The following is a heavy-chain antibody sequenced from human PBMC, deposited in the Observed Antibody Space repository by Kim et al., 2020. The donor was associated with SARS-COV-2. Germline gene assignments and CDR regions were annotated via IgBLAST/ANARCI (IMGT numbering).Heavy chain of an antibody. Sequence: SVKVSCKASRGTSGSYAIIWVRQAPGQGLEWMGRIIPLLGIATYAQESQGRVTITADKSTSTAYMELSSLRSEDTAVYYCAHSRDDFRRTLYMDVCGKG. J-gene: IGHJ6*03. CDR3: AHSRDDFRRTLYMDV. CDR1: RGTSGSYA. V-gene: IGHV1-69*04. CDR2: IIPLLGIA. D-gene: IGHD3-3*01.